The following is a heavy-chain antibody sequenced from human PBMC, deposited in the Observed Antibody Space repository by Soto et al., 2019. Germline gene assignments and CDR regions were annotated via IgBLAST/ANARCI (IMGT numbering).Heavy chain of an antibody. CDR3: ARSWVTGKGGMDV. CDR2: INGYTGNT. V-gene: IGHV1-18*01. D-gene: IGHD3-16*01. CDR1: GYTFTSYD. Sequence: GASVKVSCKASGYTFTSYDINWVRQATGQGLEWMGWINGYTGNTHYAQRFQGRVTMTTDTSTSTAYMELWTLISDDTAVYYCARSWVTGKGGMDVWGQGTTVTVSS. J-gene: IGHJ6*02.